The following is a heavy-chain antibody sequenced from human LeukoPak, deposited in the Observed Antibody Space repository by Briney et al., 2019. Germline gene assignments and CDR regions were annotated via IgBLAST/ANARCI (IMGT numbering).Heavy chain of an antibody. CDR2: INWNGGST. Sequence: PGGSLRLSCAASGFTFDDYGMSWVRQAPGRGLEWVSGINWNGGSTGYADSVKGRFTISRDNAKNSLYLQMNSLRAEDTALYYCARDSPDILTGYYTNDAFDIWGQGTMVTVSS. CDR3: ARDSPDILTGYYTNDAFDI. CDR1: GFTFDDYG. J-gene: IGHJ3*02. D-gene: IGHD3-9*01. V-gene: IGHV3-20*04.